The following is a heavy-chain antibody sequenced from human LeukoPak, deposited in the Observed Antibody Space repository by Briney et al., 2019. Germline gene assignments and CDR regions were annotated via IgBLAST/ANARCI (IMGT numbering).Heavy chain of an antibody. D-gene: IGHD3-3*01. J-gene: IGHJ5*02. Sequence: GGSLRLXCAASGFTFSSYSMNWVRRAPGKGLEWVSSISSSSSYIYYADSVKGRFTISRDNAKNSLYLQMNSPRAEDTAVYYCAREWRFSNWFDPWGQGTLVTVSS. V-gene: IGHV3-21*01. CDR3: AREWRFSNWFDP. CDR1: GFTFSSYS. CDR2: ISSSSSYI.